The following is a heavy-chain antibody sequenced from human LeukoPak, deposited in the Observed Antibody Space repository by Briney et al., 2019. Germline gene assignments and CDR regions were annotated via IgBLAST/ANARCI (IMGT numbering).Heavy chain of an antibody. CDR1: DVSITSYY. J-gene: IGHJ3*01. CDR2: IHYSGST. CDR3: ARNQVLPFDVFNL. V-gene: IGHV4-59*08. D-gene: IGHD1-14*01. Sequence: NTSETLSLTCTVSDVSITSYYWSWIRQPPGKGLEWIGYIHYSGSTDYNSSLKSRVTISIDASKSQFYLKLSSATAADTAVYYCARNQVLPFDVFNLWGQGTVVTVSS.